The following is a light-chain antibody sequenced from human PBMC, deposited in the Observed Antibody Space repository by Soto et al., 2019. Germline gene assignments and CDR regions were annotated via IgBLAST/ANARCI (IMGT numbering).Light chain of an antibody. Sequence: QSVLTQPPSASGPPGQRVTISCSGSGSNIGDNPVTWYRQLPGTAPTLLIFGSNQRPSGVPDRFSGSKSGTSASLAISGLQSEDEADYYCAAWDDNLFARVFGGGTQLTVL. J-gene: IGLJ3*02. V-gene: IGLV1-44*01. CDR3: AAWDDNLFARV. CDR1: GSNIGDNP. CDR2: GSN.